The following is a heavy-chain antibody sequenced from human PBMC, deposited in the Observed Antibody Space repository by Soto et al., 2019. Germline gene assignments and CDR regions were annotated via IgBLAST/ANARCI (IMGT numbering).Heavy chain of an antibody. CDR3: ARVIPVSGPGY. J-gene: IGHJ4*02. D-gene: IGHD3-16*01. Sequence: ETLSLTCAVSGGFFSSYYWSWIRQPPGKGLEWTGEINHSGSTIYSPSLKSRVTISVDTSKNQFSLNLRSVTAADTAVDYGARVIPVSGPGYWGQGPMVTVSS. CDR2: INHSGST. V-gene: IGHV4-34*01. CDR1: GGFFSSYY.